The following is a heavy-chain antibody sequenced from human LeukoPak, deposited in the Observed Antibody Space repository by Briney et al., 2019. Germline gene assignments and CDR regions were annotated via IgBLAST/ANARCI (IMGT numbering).Heavy chain of an antibody. CDR2: IYPRDGST. CDR1: GYSFTSNY. Sequence: ASVKVSCKASGYSFTSNYIHWVRQAPGQGLEWMGMIYPRDGSTSYAQKFQGRVTVTRDTSTSTVHMELSGLRSEDTAVYYCARGREEWSFDYWGQGTLVTVSS. D-gene: IGHD2-8*01. CDR3: ARGREEWSFDY. J-gene: IGHJ4*02. V-gene: IGHV1-46*01.